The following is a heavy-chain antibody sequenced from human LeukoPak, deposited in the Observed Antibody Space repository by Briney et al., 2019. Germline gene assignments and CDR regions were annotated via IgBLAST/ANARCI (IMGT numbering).Heavy chain of an antibody. CDR3: AREAPSGVTALLPDY. Sequence: GASVKVSCKASGGTFSSYAISCVRQAPGQGLEWMGRIIPILGIANYAQKFQGRVTITADKSTSTAYMELSSLRSEDTAVYYCAREAPSGVTALLPDYWGQGTLVTVSS. V-gene: IGHV1-69*04. J-gene: IGHJ4*02. CDR2: IIPILGIA. CDR1: GGTFSSYA. D-gene: IGHD2-21*02.